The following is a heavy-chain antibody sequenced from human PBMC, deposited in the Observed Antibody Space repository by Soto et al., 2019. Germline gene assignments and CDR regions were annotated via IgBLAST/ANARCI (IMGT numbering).Heavy chain of an antibody. CDR3: AAIIAATKGLDH. D-gene: IGHD5-12*01. J-gene: IGHJ4*02. CDR2: INAGTGHT. CDR1: GYTFTSYA. V-gene: IGHV1-3*01. Sequence: ASVKVSCKASGYTFTSYAMHWVRQAPGQRLEWMGWINAGTGHTKYSQKFQGRVTITRDTSASTAYMELSGLRSEDTAVYYCAAIIAATKGLDHWGQGTLATVSS.